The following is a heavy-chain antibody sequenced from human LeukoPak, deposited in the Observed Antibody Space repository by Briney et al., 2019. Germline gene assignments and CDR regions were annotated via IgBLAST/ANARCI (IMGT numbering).Heavy chain of an antibody. CDR2: IYYSGST. D-gene: IGHD6-13*01. J-gene: IGHJ4*02. Sequence: PSETLSLTCTVSGGSISSSSYYLGWIRQPPGKGLEWIGSIYYSGSTYYNPSLKSRVTISVDTSKNQFSLKLSSVTAADTAVYYCARGTDAAGKNYWGQGTLVTVSS. V-gene: IGHV4-39*01. CDR3: ARGTDAAGKNY. CDR1: GGSISSSSYY.